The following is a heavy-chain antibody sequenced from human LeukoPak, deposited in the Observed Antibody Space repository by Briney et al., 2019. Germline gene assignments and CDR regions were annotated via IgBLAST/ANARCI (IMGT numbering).Heavy chain of an antibody. CDR3: AASSSWYSAFDI. CDR2: IVVGSGNT. V-gene: IGHV1-58*02. D-gene: IGHD6-13*01. J-gene: IGHJ3*02. CDR1: GFTFTSSA. Sequence: GASVKVSCKASGFTFTSSATQWVRQARGQRLEWIGWIVVGSGNTNYAQKFQERVTITRDMSTSTAYMELSSLRSEDTAVYYCAASSSWYSAFDIWGQGTMVTVSS.